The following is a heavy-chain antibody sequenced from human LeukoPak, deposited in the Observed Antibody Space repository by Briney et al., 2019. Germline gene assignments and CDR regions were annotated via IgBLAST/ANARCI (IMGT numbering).Heavy chain of an antibody. Sequence: GGSLRLSCAASGFIFSDYYMSWIRQAPGKGLEWLSYISSSGDTIYYADSVKGRFTISRDNAKNSLYLQMNSLRAEDTAVYYCTRTGARAFDIWGQGTMVTVSS. CDR1: GFIFSDYY. V-gene: IGHV3-11*04. CDR2: ISSSGDTI. CDR3: TRTGARAFDI. D-gene: IGHD1-26*01. J-gene: IGHJ3*02.